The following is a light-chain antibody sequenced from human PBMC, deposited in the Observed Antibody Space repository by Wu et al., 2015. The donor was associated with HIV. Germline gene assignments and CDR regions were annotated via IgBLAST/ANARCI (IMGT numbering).Light chain of an antibody. Sequence: DRVNTHLRASQTFLPIFARINRHQAKPLGSFIYDASTLQSGVSSRFSGSGSGAHFTLTISGLQREDFAVYFCQQLNSFPLTFGQGSRLEI. CDR3: QQLNSFPLT. CDR1: QTFLP. V-gene: IGKV1-5*01. CDR2: DAS. J-gene: IGKJ5*01.